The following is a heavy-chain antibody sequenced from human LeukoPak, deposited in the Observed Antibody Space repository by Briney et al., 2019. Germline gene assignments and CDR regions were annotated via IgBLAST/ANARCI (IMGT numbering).Heavy chain of an antibody. CDR1: GGSISSSSYF. V-gene: IGHV4-39*07. CDR2: IYYSGST. D-gene: IGHD3-10*01. J-gene: IGHJ5*02. CDR3: ARRLWFGESRFWFDP. Sequence: SETLSLTCTVSGGSISSSSYFWGWIRQPPGKGLEWIGSIYYSGSTYYNPSLKSRVTISVDTSKNQFSLKLSSVTAADTAVYYCARRLWFGESRFWFDPWGQGTLVTVSS.